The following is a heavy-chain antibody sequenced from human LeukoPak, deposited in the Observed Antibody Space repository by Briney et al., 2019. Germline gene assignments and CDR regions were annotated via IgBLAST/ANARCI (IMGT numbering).Heavy chain of an antibody. V-gene: IGHV1-69*13. D-gene: IGHD3-22*01. Sequence: SVKVSCKASGGTFSSYAISWVRQAPGQGLEWMGGIIPIFGTANYAQKFQGRVTITADESTSTAYMELSSLRSEDTAVYYCAGSYYYDSSGPIYNWFDPWGQGTLVTVSS. CDR1: GGTFSSYA. CDR2: IIPIFGTA. J-gene: IGHJ5*02. CDR3: AGSYYYDSSGPIYNWFDP.